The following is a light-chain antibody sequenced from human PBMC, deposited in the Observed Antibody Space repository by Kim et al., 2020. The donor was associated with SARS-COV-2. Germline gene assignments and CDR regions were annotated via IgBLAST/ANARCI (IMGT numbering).Light chain of an antibody. Sequence: SASVEDTVTITCRASQNIITSLNWYQHKSGKAPKVLIYAASTLQSGVPSRFSATGSRTDFTLTISSLQAEDSATYYCQQSLRLPFSFGQGTKLEI. CDR1: QNIITS. CDR2: AAS. J-gene: IGKJ2*03. V-gene: IGKV1-39*01. CDR3: QQSLRLPFS.